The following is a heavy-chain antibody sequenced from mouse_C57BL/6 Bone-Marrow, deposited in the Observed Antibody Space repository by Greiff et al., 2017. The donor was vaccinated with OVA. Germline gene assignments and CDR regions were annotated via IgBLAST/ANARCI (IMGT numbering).Heavy chain of an antibody. J-gene: IGHJ3*01. CDR3: TIYYSNSWFAY. Sequence: EVKLVESGGGLVQPGGSMKLSCVASGFTFSNYWMNWVRQSPEKGLEWVAQIRLKSDNYATHYAESVKGRFTISRDDSKSSVYLQMNNLRAEDTGIYYCTIYYSNSWFAYWGQGTLVTVSA. D-gene: IGHD2-5*01. V-gene: IGHV6-3*01. CDR2: IRLKSDNYAT. CDR1: GFTFSNYW.